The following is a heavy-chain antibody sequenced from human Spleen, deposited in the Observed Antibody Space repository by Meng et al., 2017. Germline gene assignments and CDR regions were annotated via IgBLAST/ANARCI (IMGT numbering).Heavy chain of an antibody. CDR1: GFTFSDYY. D-gene: IGHD5-18*01. CDR3: AKYSYGLGDYFDY. CDR2: ISSSGSTI. Sequence: GESLKISCAASGFTFSDYYMSWIRQAPGKGLEWVSYISSSGSTIYYADSVKGRFTISRDNAKNSLYLQMNSLRAEDTAVYYCAKYSYGLGDYFDYWGQGALVTVSS. V-gene: IGHV3-11*01. J-gene: IGHJ4*02.